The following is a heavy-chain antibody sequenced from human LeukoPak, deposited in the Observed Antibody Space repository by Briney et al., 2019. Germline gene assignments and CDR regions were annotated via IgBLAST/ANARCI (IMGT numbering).Heavy chain of an antibody. V-gene: IGHV3-48*01. D-gene: IGHD3-22*01. CDR3: ARELSPVVKYYFEY. J-gene: IGHJ4*02. Sequence: PGGSLRLSCAASGFTFSSYSMNWVRQAPGKGLEWVSYISSSSSTIYYADSVKGRFTISRDNSKNTLYLQMNSLRAEDTALYYCARELSPVVKYYFEYWGQGTLVTVSP. CDR1: GFTFSSYS. CDR2: ISSSSSTI.